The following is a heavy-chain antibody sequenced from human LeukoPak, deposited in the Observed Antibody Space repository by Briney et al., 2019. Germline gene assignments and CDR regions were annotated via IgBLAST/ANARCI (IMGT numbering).Heavy chain of an antibody. CDR3: VRDYVWGTYDHDY. D-gene: IGHD3-16*01. V-gene: IGHV3-7*01. Sequence: GGSLSLSCAASGFTFSSYWMSWFRKLPGKGQERLGNIKTDGSEKYYLDSVRGRFTISRDNAKNSLFLQMNSLRGEDTAVYYCVRDYVWGTYDHDYWGQGTLVTVTS. CDR2: IKTDGSEK. CDR1: GFTFSSYW. J-gene: IGHJ4*02.